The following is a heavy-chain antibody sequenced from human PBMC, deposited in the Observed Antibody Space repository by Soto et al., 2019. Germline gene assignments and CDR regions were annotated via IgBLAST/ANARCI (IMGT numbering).Heavy chain of an antibody. CDR1: GFTFSIAW. J-gene: IGHJ4*02. D-gene: IGHD2-21*01. CDR2: IKDKAGGGTS. V-gene: IGHV3-15*01. CDR3: ATDLPVAGGGEFDY. Sequence: SLRLSCAASGFTFSIAWMSWVRQAPGKGLEWIGHIKDKAGGGTSDYAAPVKGRFSISRDDSENTLYLQMNGLETEDTAVYYCATDLPVAGGGEFDYWGQGTLVTVPQ.